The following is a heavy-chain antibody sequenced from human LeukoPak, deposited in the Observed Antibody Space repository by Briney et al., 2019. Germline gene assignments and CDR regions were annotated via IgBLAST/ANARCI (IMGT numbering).Heavy chain of an antibody. Sequence: GGSLRLSCAASGFTFSSYSMNWVRQAPGKGLEWVSYISSSGNTIDYADSVKGRFTISRDNAKNSLYLQMASLRAEDTAVYYCARLRGYSYGYGDYWGQGTLVTVSS. V-gene: IGHV3-48*04. D-gene: IGHD5-18*01. CDR1: GFTFSSYS. J-gene: IGHJ4*02. CDR3: ARLRGYSYGYGDY. CDR2: ISSSGNTI.